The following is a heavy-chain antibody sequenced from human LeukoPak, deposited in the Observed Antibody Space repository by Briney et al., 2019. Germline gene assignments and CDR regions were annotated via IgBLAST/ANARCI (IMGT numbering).Heavy chain of an antibody. J-gene: IGHJ1*01. D-gene: IGHD1-26*01. V-gene: IGHV5-51*01. CDR1: GYSFTTYW. CDR3: ATRNNGTFH. CDR2: ITPGNSVT. Sequence: GLSLTFSCKGSGYSFTTYWIGWWRQMPGKGLEWMAIITPGNSVTHYSPSLQGQVTISADKSISTAYLQWSSLEASDSGMYYCATRNNGTFHWGQGTVVPVSS.